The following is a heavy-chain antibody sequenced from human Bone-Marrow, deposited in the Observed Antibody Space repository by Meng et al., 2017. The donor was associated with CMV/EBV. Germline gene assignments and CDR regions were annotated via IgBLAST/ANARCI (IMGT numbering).Heavy chain of an antibody. Sequence: ASVKVSCKASGGTFTGYYMHWVRQAPGQGLEWMGWINPNSGGTNYAQKFQGRVTMTRDTSISTAYMELSRLRSDDTAVYYCARSIVATIVGGYVVIATTGYYYGMDVWGQGTTVTVSS. CDR1: GGTFTGYY. D-gene: IGHD5-12*01. J-gene: IGHJ6*02. V-gene: IGHV1-2*02. CDR3: ARSIVATIVGGYVVIATTGYYYGMDV. CDR2: INPNSGGT.